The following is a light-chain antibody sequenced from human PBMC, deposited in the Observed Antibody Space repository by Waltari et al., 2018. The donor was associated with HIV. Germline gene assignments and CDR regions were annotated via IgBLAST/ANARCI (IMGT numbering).Light chain of an antibody. J-gene: IGKJ2*01. CDR2: DAY. Sequence: DIQMTQSPSSLSASVGDRVTITCQASQDISNHLNWYQQKLGKAPKLLIYDAYNLEIGVPSRFSGRRSWTDFTFIISSLQPDDIGRYYCQQYDGPPYTFGQGTKL. V-gene: IGKV1-33*01. CDR1: QDISNH. CDR3: QQYDGPPYT.